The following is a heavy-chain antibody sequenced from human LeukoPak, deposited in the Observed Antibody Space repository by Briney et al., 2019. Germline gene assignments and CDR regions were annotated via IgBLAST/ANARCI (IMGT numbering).Heavy chain of an antibody. J-gene: IGHJ6*02. CDR2: ISGSGGDT. D-gene: IGHD4-17*01. V-gene: IGHV3-23*01. Sequence: GGSLRLSCAASGFTLSSYSMNWARQAPGKGLEWVSTISGSGGDTYYADSVKGRFTISRDNSKNTLYLQMNSLRAEDTAVYYCAKGLRGERNYYYDAMDVWGQGTTVTVSS. CDR3: AKGLRGERNYYYDAMDV. CDR1: GFTLSSYS.